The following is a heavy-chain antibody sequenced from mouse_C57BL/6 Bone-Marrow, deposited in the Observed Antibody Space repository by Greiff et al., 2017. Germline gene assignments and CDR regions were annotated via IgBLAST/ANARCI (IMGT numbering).Heavy chain of an antibody. V-gene: IGHV3-6*01. Sequence: EVKLEESGPGLVKPSQSLSLTCSVTGYSITSGYYWNWIRQFPGNKLEWMGYISYDGSNNYNPSLKNRISITRDTSKNQFFLKLNSVTTEDTATYYCARVWYYGSSLYFDYWGQGTTLTVAS. CDR1: GYSITSGYY. J-gene: IGHJ2*01. CDR2: ISYDGSN. D-gene: IGHD1-1*01. CDR3: ARVWYYGSSLYFDY.